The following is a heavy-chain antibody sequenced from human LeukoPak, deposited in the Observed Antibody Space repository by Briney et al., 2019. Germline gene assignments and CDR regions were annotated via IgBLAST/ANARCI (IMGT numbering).Heavy chain of an antibody. D-gene: IGHD6-13*01. CDR2: IYYSGST. Sequence: PSETLSLTCTVSGGSISSYYWSWIRQPPGKGPEWIGYIYYSGSTNYNPSLKSRVTISVDTSKNQFSLKLSSVTAADTAMYYCARYIAARGHFDYWGQGTLVTVSS. V-gene: IGHV4-59*12. J-gene: IGHJ4*02. CDR3: ARYIAARGHFDY. CDR1: GGSISSYY.